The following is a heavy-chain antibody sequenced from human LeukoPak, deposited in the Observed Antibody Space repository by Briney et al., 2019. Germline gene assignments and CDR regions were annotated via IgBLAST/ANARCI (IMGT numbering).Heavy chain of an antibody. Sequence: PGGSLRLSCAASGFTFSDYYMSWIRQAPGKGLEWVAVISYDGSNKYYADSVKGRFTISRDNSKNTLYLQMNSLRAEDTAVYYCASGLELDYWGQGTLVTVSS. CDR3: ASGLELDY. CDR1: GFTFSDYY. J-gene: IGHJ4*02. V-gene: IGHV3-30-3*01. CDR2: ISYDGSNK.